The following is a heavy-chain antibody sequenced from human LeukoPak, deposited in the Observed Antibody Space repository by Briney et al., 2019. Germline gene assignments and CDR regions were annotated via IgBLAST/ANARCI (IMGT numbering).Heavy chain of an antibody. CDR1: GGSFSGYY. J-gene: IGHJ6*03. Sequence: SETLSLTCAVYGGSFSGYYWSWIRQPPGKALEWIGEINHSGSTNYNPSLKSRVTISVDTSKNQFSLKLSSVTAADTAVYYCARGAFDWLNHYYMDVWGKGTTVTVSS. CDR3: ARGAFDWLNHYYMDV. D-gene: IGHD3-9*01. V-gene: IGHV4-34*01. CDR2: INHSGST.